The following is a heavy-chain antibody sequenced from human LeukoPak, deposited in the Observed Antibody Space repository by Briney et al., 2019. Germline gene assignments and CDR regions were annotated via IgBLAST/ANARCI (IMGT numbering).Heavy chain of an antibody. D-gene: IGHD3-22*01. V-gene: IGHV3-48*02. CDR1: GFTFSGYS. CDR3: ARGRGVVVIHYFDS. CDR2: ISGGSDAM. Sequence: GGSLRLSCAASGFTFSGYSMIWLRQAPGKGLEWVSYISGGSDAMYYADSVKGRFTISRDNAKNSLYLQMNSLRDGDTAVYYCARGRGVVVIHYFDSWGQGTLVTVSS. J-gene: IGHJ4*02.